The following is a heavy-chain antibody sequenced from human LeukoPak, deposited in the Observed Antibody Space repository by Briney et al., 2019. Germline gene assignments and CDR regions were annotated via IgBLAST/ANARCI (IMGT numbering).Heavy chain of an antibody. CDR3: AKDRSITIFGVVIGPWDY. Sequence: GGSLRLSCAASGFTFSSYAMSWVRQAPGKGLEWVSAISGSGGSTYYADSVKGRFTISRDNSKNTLYLQMNSLRAEDTAVYYCAKDRSITIFGVVIGPWDYWGQGTLVTVSS. CDR1: GFTFSSYA. D-gene: IGHD3-3*01. CDR2: ISGSGGST. V-gene: IGHV3-23*01. J-gene: IGHJ4*02.